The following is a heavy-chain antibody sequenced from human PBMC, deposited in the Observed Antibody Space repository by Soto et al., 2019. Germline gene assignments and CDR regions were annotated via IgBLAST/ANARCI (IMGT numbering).Heavy chain of an antibody. D-gene: IGHD3-3*01. CDR1: GGSISSDGYY. J-gene: IGHJ5*02. CDR2: IYYSGST. CDR3: ARDRYDFWSGYYHSWFDP. V-gene: IGHV4-31*03. Sequence: SETLSLTCTVSGGSISSDGYYWSWIRQHPGKGLEWIGYIYYSGSTYYNPSLKSRVTISVDTSKNQFSLKLSSVTAADTAVYYCARDRYDFWSGYYHSWFDPWGQGTLVTVSS.